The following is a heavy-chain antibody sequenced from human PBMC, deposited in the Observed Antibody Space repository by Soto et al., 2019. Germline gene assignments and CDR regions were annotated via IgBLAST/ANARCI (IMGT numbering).Heavy chain of an antibody. CDR3: ASGYCSSTSCYEVYYYGMDV. CDR2: ISSSSSTI. J-gene: IGHJ6*02. CDR1: GFTFSSYS. Sequence: GGSLRLSCAASGFTFSSYSMNWVRQAPGKGLEWVSYISSSSSTIYYADSVKGRFTISRDNAKNSLYLQMNSLRDEDTAVYYCASGYCSSTSCYEVYYYGMDVWGQGTTVTVSS. D-gene: IGHD2-2*01. V-gene: IGHV3-48*02.